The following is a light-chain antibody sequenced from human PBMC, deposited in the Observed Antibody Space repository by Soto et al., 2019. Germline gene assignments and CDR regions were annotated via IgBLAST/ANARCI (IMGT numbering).Light chain of an antibody. CDR1: QRISSW. J-gene: IGKJ4*01. V-gene: IGKV1-5*03. CDR2: KAS. Sequence: DIQMTQSPSTLSASVGDRVTITCRASQRISSWLAWYQQQPGKAPTLLLYKASSLEGGVHSRFSGSGSGTDFTLTISSLHPDDFATYYCLQYHSYSLTFGGGTKVDI. CDR3: LQYHSYSLT.